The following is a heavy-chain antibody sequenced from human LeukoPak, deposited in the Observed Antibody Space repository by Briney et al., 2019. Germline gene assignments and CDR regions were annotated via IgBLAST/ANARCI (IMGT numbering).Heavy chain of an antibody. D-gene: IGHD7-27*01. Sequence: SETLSLTCTVSGGSISGYYWSWIRQPPGKGLEWIGCIYHDGDTKYNPSLESRVTISVDTSKNQFSLRLTSVTVADTAVYYCARDHRELGIRDAFDIWGQGTMVTVSS. CDR3: ARDHRELGIRDAFDI. CDR1: GGSISGYY. J-gene: IGHJ3*02. V-gene: IGHV4-59*01. CDR2: IYHDGDT.